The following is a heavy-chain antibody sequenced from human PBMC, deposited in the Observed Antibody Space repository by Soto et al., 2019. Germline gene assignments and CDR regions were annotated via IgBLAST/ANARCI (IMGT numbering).Heavy chain of an antibody. J-gene: IGHJ4*02. CDR3: AKDEGVGGTLGLFDY. Sequence: ESGGGAVQPGESLRLSCVASGFDFTYYAMHWVRQAPGKGLESVAGMSSDGSKIHHTDSVKGRFTISRDNSKNTLYLQMNSLRKEDTAVYFCAKDEGVGGTLGLFDYWGQGTLLSVSS. D-gene: IGHD1-26*01. CDR2: MSSDGSKI. CDR1: GFDFTYYA. V-gene: IGHV3-30*18.